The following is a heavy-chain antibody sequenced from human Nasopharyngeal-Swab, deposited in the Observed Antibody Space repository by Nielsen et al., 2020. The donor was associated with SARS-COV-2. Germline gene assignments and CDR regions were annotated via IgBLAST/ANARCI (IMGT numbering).Heavy chain of an antibody. CDR2: IWYDGSNK. J-gene: IGHJ3*02. CDR1: GFTFSSYG. Sequence: GGSLRLSCAAPGFTFSSYGMHWVRQAPGKGLEWVAVIWYDGSNKYYADSVKGRFTISRDNSKNTLYLQMNSLRAEDTAVYYCARGPRLLRFLEWLFSLDAFDIWGQGTMVTVSS. CDR3: ARGPRLLRFLEWLFSLDAFDI. D-gene: IGHD3-3*01. V-gene: IGHV3-33*01.